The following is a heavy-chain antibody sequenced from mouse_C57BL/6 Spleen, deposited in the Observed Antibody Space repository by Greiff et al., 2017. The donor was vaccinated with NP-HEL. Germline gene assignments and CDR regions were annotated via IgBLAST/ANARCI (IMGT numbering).Heavy chain of an antibody. CDR1: GYTFTSYW. J-gene: IGHJ4*01. D-gene: IGHD2-3*01. Sequence: QVQLQQSGAELVRPGSSVKLSCKASGYTFTSYWMHWVKQRPIQGLEWIGNIDPSDSETHYNQKFKDKATLTVDKSSSTAYMQLSSLTSEDSAVYYWARFSDGYYALYAMDYWGQGTSVTVSS. CDR3: ARFSDGYYALYAMDY. V-gene: IGHV1-52*01. CDR2: IDPSDSET.